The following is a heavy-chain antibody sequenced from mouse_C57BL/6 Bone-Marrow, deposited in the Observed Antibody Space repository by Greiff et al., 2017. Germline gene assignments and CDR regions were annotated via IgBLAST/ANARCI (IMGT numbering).Heavy chain of an antibody. CDR3: TPDSSYVPWFAY. D-gene: IGHD1-1*01. J-gene: IGHJ3*01. CDR1: GFNIKDYY. CDR2: IDPEDGDT. Sequence: EVQLQQSGAELVRPGASVKLSCTASGFNIKDYYMHWVKQRPEQGLEWIGRIDPEDGDTEYAPKFPGKASMTADTSSNTAYLQLSSLTSEDSAVYYCTPDSSYVPWFAYWGQGTLVTVSA. V-gene: IGHV14-1*01.